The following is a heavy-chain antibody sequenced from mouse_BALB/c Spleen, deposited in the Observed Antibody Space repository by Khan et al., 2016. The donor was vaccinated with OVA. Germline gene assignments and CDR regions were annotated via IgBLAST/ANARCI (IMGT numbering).Heavy chain of an antibody. V-gene: IGHV5-9-3*01. CDR2: ISSDGDYT. J-gene: IGHJ3*01. D-gene: IGHD2-1*01. CDR1: GFTFSTYA. CDR3: ARSHYGNSAY. Sequence: EVELVESGGGLVKPGGSLKLSCAASGFTFSTYAMSWVRQTPEKRLEWVATISSDGDYTYFPDNVTGRFTISRDNAKNTLCLQMTSLRSEDTAMYYCARSHYGNSAYWGQGTLVTVSA.